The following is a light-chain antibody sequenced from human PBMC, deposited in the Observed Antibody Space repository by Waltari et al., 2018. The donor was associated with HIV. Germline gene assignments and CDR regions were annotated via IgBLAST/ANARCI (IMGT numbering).Light chain of an antibody. CDR3: ATWDDILSGYL. CDR2: KDN. Sequence: QSVPTQPPSASGTPGQRVAISCSGSNYNIGSNFVYWYQQLPGTAPKLLISKDNQRPSGVPERFSSSKSGSSSSLAISGLRSEDEAEYYCATWDDILSGYLFGTGTKVTVL. J-gene: IGLJ1*01. V-gene: IGLV1-47*01. CDR1: NYNIGSNF.